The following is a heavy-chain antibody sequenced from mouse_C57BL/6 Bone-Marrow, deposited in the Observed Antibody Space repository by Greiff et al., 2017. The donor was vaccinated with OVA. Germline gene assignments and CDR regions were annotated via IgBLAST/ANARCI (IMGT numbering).Heavy chain of an antibody. V-gene: IGHV1-18*01. CDR2: INPNNGGT. D-gene: IGHD1-1*02. J-gene: IGHJ3*01. Sequence: VQLQQSGPELVKPGASVKIPCKASGYTFTDYNMDWVKQSHGKSLEWIGDINPNNGGTICNQKFKGKATLTVDKSSSTAYMELRSLTSEDTAVYYCAREQVGAWFAYWGQGTLVTVSA. CDR3: AREQVGAWFAY. CDR1: GYTFTDYN.